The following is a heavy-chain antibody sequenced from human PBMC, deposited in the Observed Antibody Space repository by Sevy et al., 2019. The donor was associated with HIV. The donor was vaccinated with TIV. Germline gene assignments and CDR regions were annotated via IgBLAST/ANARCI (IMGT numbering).Heavy chain of an antibody. CDR1: GFTFDDYA. CDR3: AKAEGAGVYYYSYYGMDV. CDR2: ISWNSGSI. D-gene: IGHD3-10*01. V-gene: IGHV3-9*01. Sequence: GGSLRLSCAASGFTFDDYAMHWVRQAPGKGLEWVSGISWNSGSIGYADSVKGRFTISRDNAKNSLYLQMDSLRAEDTALYYCAKAEGAGVYYYSYYGMDVWGQGTTVTVSS. J-gene: IGHJ6*02.